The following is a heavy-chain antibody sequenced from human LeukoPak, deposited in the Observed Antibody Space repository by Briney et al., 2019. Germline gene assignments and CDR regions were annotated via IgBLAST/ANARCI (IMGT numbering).Heavy chain of an antibody. V-gene: IGHV1-2*02. D-gene: IGHD6-19*01. CDR2: IKPNSGGT. J-gene: IGHJ5*02. Sequence: ASVKVSCKASGYTFTDYYLHWVRQAPGQGLEWMGWIKPNSGGTNCAHKFQGGVTMTRDTSLNTAYMELNRLISDDTAVYYCAREPVTGTLNFFDPWGQGALVTVTS. CDR1: GYTFTDYY. CDR3: AREPVTGTLNFFDP.